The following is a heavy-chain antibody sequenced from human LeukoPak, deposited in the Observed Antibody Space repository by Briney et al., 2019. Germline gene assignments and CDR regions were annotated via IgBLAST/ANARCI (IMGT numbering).Heavy chain of an antibody. CDR2: MYTSGST. Sequence: SETLSLTCTVSGGPMSSYYWTWIRQPAGKGLEWIGRMYTSGSTNYNPSLKSRVTMSIDTSKKQFSLRLHSVTAADTAVYYCATYDQQLAFDNWGQGTLVTVSS. CDR1: GGPMSSYY. CDR3: ATYDQQLAFDN. J-gene: IGHJ4*02. V-gene: IGHV4-4*07. D-gene: IGHD6-13*01.